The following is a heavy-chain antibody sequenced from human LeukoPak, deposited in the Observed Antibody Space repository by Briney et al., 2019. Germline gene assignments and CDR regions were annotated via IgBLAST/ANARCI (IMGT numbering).Heavy chain of an antibody. J-gene: IGHJ4*02. CDR1: GFTFSNAW. V-gene: IGHV3-15*01. Sequence: PGGSLRLSCAASGFTFSNAWMSWVRQAPGKGLELVGRIKSKTDGGTTDYAAPVKGRFTISRDDSKNTLYLQMNSLKTEDTAVYYCTTDSGYYGSGSYVDYWGQGTLVTVSS. CDR3: TTDSGYYGSGSYVDY. CDR2: IKSKTDGGTT. D-gene: IGHD3-10*01.